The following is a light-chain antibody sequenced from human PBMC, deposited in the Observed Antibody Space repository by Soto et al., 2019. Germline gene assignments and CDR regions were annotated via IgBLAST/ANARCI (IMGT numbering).Light chain of an antibody. CDR1: QSVTSNY. J-gene: IGKJ1*01. CDR2: AIS. Sequence: EIVLTQSPGTLSLSPGESAALSCRASQSVTSNYLVWYRQKPGQAPRLPIYAISSRAAGIPDRFSGSGSGTDFTLTITRLEPEDSAVYYCQQHSNSPWTFGQGTRVEI. CDR3: QQHSNSPWT. V-gene: IGKV3-20*01.